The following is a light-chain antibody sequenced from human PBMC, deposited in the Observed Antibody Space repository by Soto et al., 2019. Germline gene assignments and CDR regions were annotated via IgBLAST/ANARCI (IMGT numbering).Light chain of an antibody. Sequence: VLTQSPATLSLSAGERATLSCRASRSVTNTYLSWYQHKPGQAPRLLLYATSTRAAATPARFSGSGSGTDFTLTIDTLEPEDVAVYYCQHYGDSPTFGRGTKVDIK. CDR3: QHYGDSPT. CDR1: RSVTNTY. V-gene: IGKV3-20*01. CDR2: ATS. J-gene: IGKJ1*01.